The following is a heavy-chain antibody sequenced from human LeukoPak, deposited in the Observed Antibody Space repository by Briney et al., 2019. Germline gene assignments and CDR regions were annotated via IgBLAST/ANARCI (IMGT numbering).Heavy chain of an antibody. D-gene: IGHD3-10*01. CDR2: IYYSGST. CDR3: ARDPGIYGSGSYLPFFDY. J-gene: IGHJ4*02. Sequence: SQTLSLTCTVSGGSISSGGYYWSWIRQHPGKGLEWIGYIYYSGSTYYNPSLKSRVTISVDTSKNQFSLKLSSVTAADTAVYYCARDPGIYGSGSYLPFFDYWGQGTLVTVSS. CDR1: GGSISSGGYY. V-gene: IGHV4-31*03.